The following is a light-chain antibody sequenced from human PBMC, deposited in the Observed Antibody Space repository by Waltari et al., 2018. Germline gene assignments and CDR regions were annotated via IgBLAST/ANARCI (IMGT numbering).Light chain of an antibody. CDR2: EVT. CDR3: CSYAGLGIYV. J-gene: IGLJ1*01. Sequence: QSGLTQPASVSGSPGQSITISCTGTSSDVGNYNLVSWYQQYPVKAPKLMVYEVTKRTSGFSGPLSGSKSGNTASLTISGLQSEDEADYYCCSYAGLGIYVFGTGTKVTVL. CDR1: SSDVGNYNL. V-gene: IGLV2-23*02.